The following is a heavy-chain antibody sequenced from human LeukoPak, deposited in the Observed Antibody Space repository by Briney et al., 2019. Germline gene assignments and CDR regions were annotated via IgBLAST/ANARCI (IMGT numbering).Heavy chain of an antibody. Sequence: TGRSLRLSCAASGFTFSNYAMHCVRQAPGKGLEWVAVISYDGTNKYYADSVKGRFTISRDNSKNTMYLQMNSLRAEDTAMYYCARAPMSYDSSGFGGAFDIWGQGTMVTVSS. CDR2: ISYDGTNK. V-gene: IGHV3-30-3*01. CDR1: GFTFSNYA. J-gene: IGHJ3*02. CDR3: ARAPMSYDSSGFGGAFDI. D-gene: IGHD3-22*01.